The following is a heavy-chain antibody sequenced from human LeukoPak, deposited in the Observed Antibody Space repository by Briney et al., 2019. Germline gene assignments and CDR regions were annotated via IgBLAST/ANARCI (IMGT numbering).Heavy chain of an antibody. Sequence: SVKVSCKASGGTLRSYAMSWVGQAPGQGLEWMGGTIPLFGAAVYTQKFQGRLTIATDESKNAAYIELRSLRSDDTAVYYCARVTAAAGTGSWFDPWGQGTLVTVSS. J-gene: IGHJ5*02. CDR2: TIPLFGAA. D-gene: IGHD6-13*01. CDR1: GGTLRSYA. CDR3: ARVTAAAGTGSWFDP. V-gene: IGHV1-69*05.